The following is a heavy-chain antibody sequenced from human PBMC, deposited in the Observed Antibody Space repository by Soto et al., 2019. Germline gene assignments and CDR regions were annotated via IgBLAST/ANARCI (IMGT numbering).Heavy chain of an antibody. J-gene: IGHJ4*02. CDR2: IYNNETF. CDR3: ARVPLRYSSSHNFDS. Sequence: SGTLSLTCSVSGASVSSGSFYWSWIPQPPGKGVEWIGFIYNNETFSYNPSLKSRVTLSVDTSKHQFSLKLSSVTAADTAVYYCARVPLRYSSSHNFDSWGQGALVTVSS. D-gene: IGHD6-19*01. CDR1: GASVSSGSFY. V-gene: IGHV4-61*01.